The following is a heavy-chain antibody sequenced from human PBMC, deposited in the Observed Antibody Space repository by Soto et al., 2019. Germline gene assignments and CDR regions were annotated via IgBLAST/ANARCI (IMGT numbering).Heavy chain of an antibody. V-gene: IGHV1-69*02. J-gene: IGHJ6*02. D-gene: IGHD2-2*01. CDR3: ARVECSSTSCYSLHGMDV. CDR1: GGTFSSYT. Sequence: ASVKVSCKASGGTFSSYTISWVRQAPGQGLEWMGRIIPILGIANYAQKFQGRVTITADKSTSAAYMELSSLRSEDTAVYYCARVECSSTSCYSLHGMDVWGQGTTVTVSS. CDR2: IIPILGIA.